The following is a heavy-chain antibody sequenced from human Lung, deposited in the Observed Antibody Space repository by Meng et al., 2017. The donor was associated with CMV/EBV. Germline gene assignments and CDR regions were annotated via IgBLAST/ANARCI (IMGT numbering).Heavy chain of an antibody. CDR2: INPRSGGT. CDR3: ARWGGGDIIVGPAAFDN. D-gene: IGHD2-2*01. Sequence: ASVKVSCKASGYTFAGYHLHWVRQAPGQGLEWLGWINPRSGGTNYAPNFRGRVTMTTDTSVNTVYMQLSRLIPDDTATYFCARWGGGDIIVGPAAFDNWGQGTLVTVSS. V-gene: IGHV1-2*02. J-gene: IGHJ4*02. CDR1: GYTFAGYH.